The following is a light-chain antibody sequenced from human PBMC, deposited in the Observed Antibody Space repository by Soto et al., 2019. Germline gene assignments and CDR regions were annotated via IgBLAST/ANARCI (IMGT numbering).Light chain of an antibody. V-gene: IGKV1-8*01. CDR2: AAS. CDR3: QQYNSHWT. J-gene: IGKJ1*01. CDR1: QGISSY. Sequence: AIRMTQSPSSFSASTGDRVTITCRASQGISSYLAWYQQKPGKAPKLLIYAASTLQSGVPSRFSGSGSGTEFTLTISSLQPDDFATYYCQQYNSHWTFGQGTKVDIK.